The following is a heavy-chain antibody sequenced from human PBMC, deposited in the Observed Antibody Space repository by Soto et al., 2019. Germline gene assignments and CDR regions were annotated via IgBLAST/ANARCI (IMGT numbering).Heavy chain of an antibody. V-gene: IGHV3-74*01. CDR1: GFTFTNYR. CDR3: ARGLPEGAFDY. J-gene: IGHJ4*02. Sequence: LRLSCAASGFTFTNYRIHWVRQAPGKGLVWVARINSDGTRINYADSVKGRFTISRDNSKNTLYLQMNSLRAEDTAVYYCARGLPEGAFDYWGQGTLVTVSS. CDR2: INSDGTRI. D-gene: IGHD2-21*02.